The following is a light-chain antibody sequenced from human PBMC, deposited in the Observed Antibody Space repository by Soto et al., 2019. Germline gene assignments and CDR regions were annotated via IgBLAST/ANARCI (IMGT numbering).Light chain of an antibody. CDR1: SSDVGGYNF. CDR2: DVT. Sequence: LTQPASVSGSPGQSIAISCTGTSSDVGGYNFVSWYQQYPGKAPKLMIYDVTSRPSGVSNRFSGSKSGTTASLTIPGLQAEDEADYYCCSYASSTSYVFGTGTKDTVL. V-gene: IGLV2-14*01. J-gene: IGLJ1*01. CDR3: CSYASSTSYV.